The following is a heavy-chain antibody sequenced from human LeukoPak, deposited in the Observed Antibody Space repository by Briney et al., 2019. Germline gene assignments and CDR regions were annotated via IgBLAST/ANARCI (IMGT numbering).Heavy chain of an antibody. Sequence: PSETLSLTCTVSGGSISSNYWSWIRQPPGKRLEWIGYIYYSGSTNSNPSLKSRVTISVDTSKNQFSLKLTSVTASDTAIYYCARQTGPSSTDWFDSWGQGTLVAVSS. V-gene: IGHV4-59*08. CDR2: IYYSGST. CDR3: ARQTGPSSTDWFDS. CDR1: GGSISSNY. J-gene: IGHJ5*01. D-gene: IGHD1-1*01.